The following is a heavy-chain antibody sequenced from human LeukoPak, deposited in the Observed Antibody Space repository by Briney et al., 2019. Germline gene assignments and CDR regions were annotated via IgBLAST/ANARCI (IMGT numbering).Heavy chain of an antibody. V-gene: IGHV3-48*03. CDR2: ISGSGNSI. CDR1: GFTFSAYE. Sequence: GGSLRLSCAASGFTFSAYEMNWVRQAPGKGLEPVSYISGSGNSISYADSVRGRFTISRDNAKNSLLLQMNSLRAEDTAVYYCARESVARGYNWFDPWGQGTLVTVSS. J-gene: IGHJ5*02. D-gene: IGHD3-10*01. CDR3: ARESVARGYNWFDP.